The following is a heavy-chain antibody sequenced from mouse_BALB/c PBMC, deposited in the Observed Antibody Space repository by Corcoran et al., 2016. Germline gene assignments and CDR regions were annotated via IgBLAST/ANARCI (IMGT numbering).Heavy chain of an antibody. CDR3: ARDAMDY. V-gene: IGHV9-3-1*01. CDR1: GYTFTNYG. Sequence: QIQLVQSGPELKKPGETVKISCKASGYTFTNYGMNWVKQAPGKGLKWMGWINTYTGEPTYVDDFKGRFAFSLETSASTAYLQINNLKNEDTATYFCARDAMDYWGQGTSVTVSS. J-gene: IGHJ4*01. CDR2: INTYTGEP.